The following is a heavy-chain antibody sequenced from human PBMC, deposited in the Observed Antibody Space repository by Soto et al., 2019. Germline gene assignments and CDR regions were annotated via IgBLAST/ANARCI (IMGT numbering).Heavy chain of an antibody. D-gene: IGHD2-2*02. CDR2: IRSRANTFAT. V-gene: IGHV3-73*02. Sequence: EVQLVESGGGLVQPGGSLKLSCAASGFILSGSAIHWVRLASGKGLEWVGRIRSRANTFATSSAASAKGRFTFSRDDSKNTAYLQMNTLKPEDTAVYYCARGQGAAIGDYYYHGMDVWGQGTTVTVSS. CDR3: ARGQGAAIGDYYYHGMDV. J-gene: IGHJ6*02. CDR1: GFILSGSA.